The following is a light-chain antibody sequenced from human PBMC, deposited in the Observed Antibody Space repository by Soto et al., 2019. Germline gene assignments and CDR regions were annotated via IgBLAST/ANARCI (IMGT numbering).Light chain of an antibody. Sequence: QSVLAQPASVSGSPGQSIAISCTGTSSDVGRYNYVSWFQQHPGKAPKLMIYDVSNRPSGVSDRFSGSKSGNTASLTFSLLQVEDEADYYCSSYTSSNNFFFGTGTKVTVL. CDR1: SSDVGRYNY. CDR2: DVS. V-gene: IGLV2-14*01. CDR3: SSYTSSNNFF. J-gene: IGLJ1*01.